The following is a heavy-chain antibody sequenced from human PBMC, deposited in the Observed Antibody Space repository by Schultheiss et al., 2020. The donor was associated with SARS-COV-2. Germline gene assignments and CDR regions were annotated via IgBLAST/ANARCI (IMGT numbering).Heavy chain of an antibody. V-gene: IGHV3-7*03. J-gene: IGHJ4*02. Sequence: GGSLRLSCAASGFTFRNYWMSWVRQAPGKGLEWVANIKQDGSVRHYVASVRGRFFISRDNAKNSLDLQMNNLRVDDTAVYYCVKEGEEMGTSWGQGTLVTVSS. CDR2: IKQDGSVR. CDR1: GFTFRNYW. D-gene: IGHD5-24*01. CDR3: VKEGEEMGTS.